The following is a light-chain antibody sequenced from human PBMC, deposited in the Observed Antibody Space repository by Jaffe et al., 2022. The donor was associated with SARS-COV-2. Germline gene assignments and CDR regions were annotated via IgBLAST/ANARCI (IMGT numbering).Light chain of an antibody. CDR3: MEGTHWPPYT. CDR1: QSLVSSDGNTY. J-gene: IGKJ2*01. Sequence: DVVMTQSPLSLPVTLGQPASISCRSSQSLVSSDGNTYLSWFHQRPGQSPRRLLYKVSNRDSGVPDRFSGSGSGTDFTLKISRVVAEDVGIYYCMEGTHWPPYTFGQGTKLEMK. V-gene: IGKV2-30*01. CDR2: KVS.